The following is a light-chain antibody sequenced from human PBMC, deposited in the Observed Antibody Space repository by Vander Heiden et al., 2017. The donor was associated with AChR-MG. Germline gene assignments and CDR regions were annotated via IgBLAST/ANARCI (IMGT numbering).Light chain of an antibody. Sequence: QSVLAQPPSVSGAPGQRVTTSCPGSRPNIGAGYEVQWYQHLPGTAHKLHLNANGNRPSGVADRFSGSESGTSASLAITGLRAEDEADDYYQSYESSLNSRKVFGGGTKLTVL. V-gene: IGLV1-40*01. CDR2: ANG. J-gene: IGLJ3*02. CDR3: QSYESSLNSRKV. CDR1: RPNIGAGYE.